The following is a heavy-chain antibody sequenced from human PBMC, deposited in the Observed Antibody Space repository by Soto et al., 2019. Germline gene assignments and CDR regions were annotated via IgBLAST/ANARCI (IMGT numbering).Heavy chain of an antibody. Sequence: SETLSLTCTVSGGSISSTSYYWGWIRQPPGKGLEWIGSIYYSGSTYYNPSLKSRLTISVDTSKNQFSLKLSSVTAADTAVYYCARQIAAAGSLCFDYWGQGTLVTVSS. CDR1: GGSISSTSYY. CDR3: ARQIAAAGSLCFDY. CDR2: IYYSGST. V-gene: IGHV4-39*01. J-gene: IGHJ4*02. D-gene: IGHD6-13*01.